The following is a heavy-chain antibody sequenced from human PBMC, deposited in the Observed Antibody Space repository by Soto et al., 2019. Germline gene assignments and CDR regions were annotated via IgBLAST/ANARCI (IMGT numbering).Heavy chain of an antibody. CDR3: AKSTMVRITFARYYYYVMDV. D-gene: IGHD3-10*01. V-gene: IGHV3-30*18. J-gene: IGHJ6*02. CDR1: GFTFSSYG. Sequence: GGSLRLSCAASGFTFSSYGMHWVRQAPGKGLEWVAVISYDGSNKYYADSVKGRFTISRDNSKNTLYLQMNSLRAEDTAVYYCAKSTMVRITFARYYYYVMDVCGQGSTVTVSS. CDR2: ISYDGSNK.